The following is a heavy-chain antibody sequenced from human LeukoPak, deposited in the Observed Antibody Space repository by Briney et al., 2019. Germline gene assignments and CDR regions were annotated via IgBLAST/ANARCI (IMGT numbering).Heavy chain of an antibody. CDR3: AKDRSDNSTWYVGSH. Sequence: GGSLRLSCAASGFTFSTYAMSWVRQAPGKGLEWVSSISGSGYSTFYADSVKGRFTISRDNSWNTLFLQMNSLRAEDTAVYYCAKDRSDNSTWYVGSHWGQGTLVTVSS. CDR2: ISGSGYST. D-gene: IGHD2/OR15-2a*01. J-gene: IGHJ4*02. CDR1: GFTFSTYA. V-gene: IGHV3-23*01.